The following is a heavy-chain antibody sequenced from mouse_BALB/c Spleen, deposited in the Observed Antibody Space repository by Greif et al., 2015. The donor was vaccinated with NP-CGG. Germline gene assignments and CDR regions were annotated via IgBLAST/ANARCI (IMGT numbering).Heavy chain of an antibody. D-gene: IGHD2-14*01. CDR2: IDPANGNT. J-gene: IGHJ1*01. Sequence: EVQVVESGAELVKPGASVKLSCTASGFNIKDTYMHWVKQRPEQGLEWIGRIDPANGNTKYDPKFQGKATITADTSSNTAYLQLSSLTSEDTAVYYCANSYRYDGYFDVWGAGTTVTVSS. V-gene: IGHV14-3*02. CDR3: ANSYRYDGYFDV. CDR1: GFNIKDTY.